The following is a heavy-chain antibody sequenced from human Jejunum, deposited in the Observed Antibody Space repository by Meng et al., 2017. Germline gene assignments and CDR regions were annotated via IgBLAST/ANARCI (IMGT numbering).Heavy chain of an antibody. V-gene: IGHV3-23*01. D-gene: IGHD6-13*01. CDR1: GFTFNTLA. Sequence: EVWWLESGGGLVHRGGSLRLSCVPSGFTFNTLAMSWVRQAPGKGLEWVSAISDSGSTTYSADSVKGRFTMSRDNAKNTVFLQMNSLRADDTAMYYCAKSGYSTSRFDPWGQGTLVTVSS. CDR3: AKSGYSTSRFDP. J-gene: IGHJ5*02. CDR2: ISDSGSTT.